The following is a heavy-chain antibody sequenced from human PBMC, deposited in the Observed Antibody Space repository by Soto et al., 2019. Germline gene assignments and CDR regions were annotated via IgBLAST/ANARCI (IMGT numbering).Heavy chain of an antibody. D-gene: IGHD4-17*01. Sequence: GGSLGLSCAASGFNFAKFAMNWVRQAPGQGLEWVSAISGGGSTTYYADSVKGRFTISRDNSKHMLFLQMNSLRTEDTAVYYCAHPRGYGVFDAYDIWGQGAMVTVS. CDR2: ISGGGSTT. J-gene: IGHJ3*02. V-gene: IGHV3-23*01. CDR1: GFNFAKFA. CDR3: AHPRGYGVFDAYDI.